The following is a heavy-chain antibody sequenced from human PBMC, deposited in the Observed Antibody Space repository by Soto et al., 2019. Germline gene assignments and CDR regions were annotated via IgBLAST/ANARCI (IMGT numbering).Heavy chain of an antibody. CDR1: RYSFTSYW. V-gene: IGHV5-51*01. Sequence: PGASLKISWNGSRYSFTSYWIGWVRQMPGKGREGMGIIYPGDSDTRYSPSFQGQVAISADKSISTAYLEGSSLKASDAATYYCARHLPDQAGALYYGMDVWGQGTTVSVSS. CDR2: IYPGDSDT. CDR3: ARHLPDQAGALYYGMDV. J-gene: IGHJ6*02. D-gene: IGHD3-10*01.